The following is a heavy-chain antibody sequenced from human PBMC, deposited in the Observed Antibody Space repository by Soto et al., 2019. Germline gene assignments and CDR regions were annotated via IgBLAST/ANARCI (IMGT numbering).Heavy chain of an antibody. V-gene: IGHV3-11*01. CDR2: ISSSGSTI. CDR3: ARDVMSPYYYYMDV. CDR1: GFTFSDYY. D-gene: IGHD2-8*01. Sequence: GGSLRLSCAASGFTFSDYYMSWIRQAPGKGLEWVSYISSSGSTIYYADSVKGRFTISRDNAKNSLYLQMNSLRAEDTAVYYCARDVMSPYYYYMDVWGKGTTVTVSS. J-gene: IGHJ6*03.